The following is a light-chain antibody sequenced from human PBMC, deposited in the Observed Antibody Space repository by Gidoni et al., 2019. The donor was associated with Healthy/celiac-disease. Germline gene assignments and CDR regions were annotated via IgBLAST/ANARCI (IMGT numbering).Light chain of an antibody. CDR2: SNN. Sequence: QSVLTQPPSASGTPGQRVTISCSGSSPNIGSNTLNWYQQLPGTAPKLLIYSNNHRPSGVPDRFSGSKSGTSASPAISGLQSEDEADYYCAAWDDSLNGVVFGGGTKLTVL. V-gene: IGLV1-44*01. J-gene: IGLJ2*01. CDR3: AAWDDSLNGVV. CDR1: SPNIGSNT.